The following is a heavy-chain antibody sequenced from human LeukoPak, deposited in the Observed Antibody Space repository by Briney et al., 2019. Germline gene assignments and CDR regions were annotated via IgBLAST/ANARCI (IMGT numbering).Heavy chain of an antibody. CDR1: GFAFGSEA. V-gene: IGHV3-23*01. D-gene: IGHD1-1*01. J-gene: IGHJ4*02. Sequence: GGSLRLSCAVSGFAFGSEAMSWVRQSPARGLEWVASISPGGGTTYYADYVKGRFTISRDNSNNSLFVQMNSLRVEDSAVYFCAKSRSGSANWALRIFDNWGQGTLVTVSS. CDR2: ISPGGGTT. CDR3: AKSRSGSANWALRIFDN.